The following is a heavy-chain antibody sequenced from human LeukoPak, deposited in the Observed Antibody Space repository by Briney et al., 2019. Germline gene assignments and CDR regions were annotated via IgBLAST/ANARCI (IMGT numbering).Heavy chain of an antibody. CDR2: IYHSGST. CDR3: ARDYGEAAWFDP. Sequence: SETLSLTCAVSGGSISSGGYSWSWIRQPPGKGLEWIGYIYHSGSTYYNPSLKSRVTISVDRSKNQFSLKLSSVTAADTAVYYCARDYGEAAWFDPWGQGTLVTVSS. D-gene: IGHD4-17*01. V-gene: IGHV4-30-2*01. J-gene: IGHJ5*02. CDR1: GGSISSGGYS.